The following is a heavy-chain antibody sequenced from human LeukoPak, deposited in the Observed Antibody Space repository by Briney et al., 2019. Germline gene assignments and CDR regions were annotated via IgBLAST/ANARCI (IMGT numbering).Heavy chain of an antibody. CDR1: GGSFSGYY. CDR3: ARPRDLAVAGNFDY. CDR2: INHSGST. V-gene: IGHV4-34*01. J-gene: IGHJ4*02. Sequence: SETLSLTCAVYGGSFSGYYWSWIRQPPGKGLGWIGEINHSGSTNYNPSLKGRVTISVDTSKNQFSLKLSSVTAADTAVYYCARPRDLAVAGNFDYWGQGTLVTVSS. D-gene: IGHD6-19*01.